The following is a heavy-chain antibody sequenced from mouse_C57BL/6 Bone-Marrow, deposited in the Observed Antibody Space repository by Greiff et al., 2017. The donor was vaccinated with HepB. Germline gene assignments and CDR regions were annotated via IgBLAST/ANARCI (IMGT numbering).Heavy chain of an antibody. D-gene: IGHD1-1*01. CDR2: IDPANGNT. Sequence: EVQLQESVAELVRPGASVKLSCTASGFNIKNTYMHWVKQRPEQGLEWIGRIDPANGNTKYAPKFQGKATITADTSSNTAYLQLSSLTSEDTAIYYCARPITTVVEDFDYWGQGTTLTVSS. V-gene: IGHV14-3*01. J-gene: IGHJ2*01. CDR1: GFNIKNTY. CDR3: ARPITTVVEDFDY.